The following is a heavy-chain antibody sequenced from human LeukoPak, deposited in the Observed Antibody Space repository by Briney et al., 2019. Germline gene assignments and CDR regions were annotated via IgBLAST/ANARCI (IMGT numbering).Heavy chain of an antibody. D-gene: IGHD5-18*01. CDR3: AKDRNTAIPQGKFDY. V-gene: IGHV3-23*01. CDR1: GFTVSSSY. Sequence: GGSLRLSCAASGFTVSSSYMSWVRQAPGKGLEWVSAISGSGGSTYYADSVKGRFTISRDNSKNTLYLQMNSLRAEDTAVYYCAKDRNTAIPQGKFDYWGQGTLVTVSS. CDR2: ISGSGGST. J-gene: IGHJ4*02.